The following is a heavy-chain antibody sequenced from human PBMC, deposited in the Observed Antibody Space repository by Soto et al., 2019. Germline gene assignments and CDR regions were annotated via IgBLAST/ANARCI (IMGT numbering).Heavy chain of an antibody. Sequence: GGSLRLSCASSVFTFISYAMSWVRQAPGKGLEWVSAISGSGGSTYYADSVKGRFTISRDNSKNTLYLQMNSLRAEDTAVYYCAKVGELSVDTAMAAWGQGTLVTVS. CDR1: VFTFISYA. CDR2: ISGSGGST. V-gene: IGHV3-23*01. J-gene: IGHJ5*02. D-gene: IGHD5-18*01. CDR3: AKVGELSVDTAMAA.